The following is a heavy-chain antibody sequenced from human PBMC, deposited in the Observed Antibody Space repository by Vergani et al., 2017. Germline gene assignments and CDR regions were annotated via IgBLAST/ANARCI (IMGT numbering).Heavy chain of an antibody. V-gene: IGHV4-38-2*01. CDR2: IYHSGST. Sequence: QVQLQESGPGVVKPSETLSLTCAVSGYSISSGYYWGWIRQPPGKGLEWIGSIYHSGSTYYNPSLKSRVTISVDTSKNQFSLKLSSVTAADTAVYYCARHIPTPRWFLEYFQHWGQGTLVTVSS. CDR1: GYSISSGYY. D-gene: IGHD4-23*01. CDR3: ARHIPTPRWFLEYFQH. J-gene: IGHJ1*01.